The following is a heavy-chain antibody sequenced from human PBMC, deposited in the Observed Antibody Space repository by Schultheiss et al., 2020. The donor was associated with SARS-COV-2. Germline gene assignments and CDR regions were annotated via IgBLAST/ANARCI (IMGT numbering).Heavy chain of an antibody. J-gene: IGHJ3*02. D-gene: IGHD3-10*01. CDR3: ARSPGRGSAFDI. V-gene: IGHV4-61*05. Sequence: SETLSLTCTVSGGSISSSSYYWSWIRQPPGKGLEWIGYIYYSGSTNYNPSLKSRVTMSVDTSKNQFSLKLSSVTAADTAVYYCARSPGRGSAFDIWGQGTMVTVSS. CDR2: IYYSGST. CDR1: GGSISSSSYY.